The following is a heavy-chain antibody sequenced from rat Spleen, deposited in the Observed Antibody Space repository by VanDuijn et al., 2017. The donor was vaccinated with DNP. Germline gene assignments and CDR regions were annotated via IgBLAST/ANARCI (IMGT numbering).Heavy chain of an antibody. CDR2: INKDSTMI. V-gene: IGHV4-2*01. CDR1: GFNFYDYW. D-gene: IGHD1-7*01. CDR3: STASYDGYDYGFAY. J-gene: IGHJ3*01. Sequence: EVKLVASGGGLVQPGRSLKLSCAASGFNFYDYWMGWVRQAPGKGLEWIGEINKDSTMINYTPSLKDKFPISRDNAQNTLYLQMDSLRSEDTATYYCSTASYDGYDYGFAYWGQGTLVTVSS.